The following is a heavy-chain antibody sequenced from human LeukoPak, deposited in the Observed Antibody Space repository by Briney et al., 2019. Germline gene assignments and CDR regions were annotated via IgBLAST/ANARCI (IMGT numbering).Heavy chain of an antibody. CDR3: ARNGVMELWSHYYYYGMDV. CDR1: GGTFSSYA. D-gene: IGHD5-18*01. V-gene: IGHV1-69*01. J-gene: IGHJ6*02. CDR2: IIPIFGTA. Sequence: ASVKVSCKASGGTFSSYAISWVRQAPGQGLEWIGGIIPIFGTANYAQKFQGRVTITADESTSTAYMELSSLRSEDTAVYYCARNGVMELWSHYYYYGMDVWGQGTTVTVSS.